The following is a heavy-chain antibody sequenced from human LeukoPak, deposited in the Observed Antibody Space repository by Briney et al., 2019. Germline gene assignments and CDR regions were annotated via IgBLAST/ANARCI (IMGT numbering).Heavy chain of an antibody. CDR2: IYTSGST. D-gene: IGHD3-9*01. CDR3: ARDLGYDILAGPPYYYYMDV. J-gene: IGHJ6*03. V-gene: IGHV4-61*02. CDR1: GGSISSGGYY. Sequence: PSETLSLTCTVSGGSISSGGYYWSWIRQPPGKGLEWIGRIYTSGSTNYNPSLKSRVTMSVDTSKNQFSLKLSSVTAADTAVYYCARDLGYDILAGPPYYYYMDVWGKGTTVTVSS.